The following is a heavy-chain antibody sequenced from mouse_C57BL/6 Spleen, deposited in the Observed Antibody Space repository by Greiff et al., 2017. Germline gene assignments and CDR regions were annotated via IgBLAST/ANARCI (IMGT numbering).Heavy chain of an antibody. Sequence: VQGVESGPELVKPGASVKISCKASGYAFSSSWMNWVKQRPGKGLEWIGRIYPGDGDTNYNGKFKGKATLTADKSSSTAYMQLSSLTSEDSAVYFCARSDYGFAYWGQGTLVTVSA. J-gene: IGHJ3*01. CDR1: GYAFSSSW. D-gene: IGHD2-4*01. CDR2: IYPGDGDT. CDR3: ARSDYGFAY. V-gene: IGHV1-82*01.